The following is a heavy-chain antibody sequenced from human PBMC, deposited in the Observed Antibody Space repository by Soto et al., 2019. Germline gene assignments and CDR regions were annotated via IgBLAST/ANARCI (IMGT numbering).Heavy chain of an antibody. J-gene: IGHJ6*03. D-gene: IGHD4-17*01. V-gene: IGHV4-39*01. Sequence: TLSLTCTVSGGTINSSNYPWGWIRPPPGKGLEWIGSIYYSASTYHNPSLKSRVIIAVDTSKNQFSLKLTSVTAADTAVYYCARHGDYGNFYYFYYYMDVWGKGTTVTVSS. CDR1: GGTINSSNYP. CDR3: ARHGDYGNFYYFYYYMDV. CDR2: IYYSAST.